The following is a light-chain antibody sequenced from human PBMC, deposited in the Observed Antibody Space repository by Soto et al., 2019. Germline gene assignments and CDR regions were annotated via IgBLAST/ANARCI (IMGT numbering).Light chain of an antibody. CDR2: GAS. J-gene: IGKJ1*01. V-gene: IGKV3-15*01. CDR1: QSVSSN. Sequence: EIVMTQSPGTLSVSPGERATLSCRASQSVSSNLAWYQQKPGQAPRLLIYGASTRATGIPARFSGSGSETEFTLTISSLQSEDLAVYYCQQFYNWPRTFGQGTKV. CDR3: QQFYNWPRT.